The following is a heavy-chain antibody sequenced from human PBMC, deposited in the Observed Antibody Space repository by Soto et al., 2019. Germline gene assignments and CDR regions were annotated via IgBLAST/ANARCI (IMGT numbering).Heavy chain of an antibody. CDR3: ARGVGATDWFDP. Sequence: PSETLSLTCTVSGCSISSYYWSWIRQPPGKGLEWIGYIYYSGSTNYNPSLKSRVTISVDTSKNQFSLKLSSVTAADTAVYYCARGVGATDWFDPWGQGTLVTVSS. D-gene: IGHD1-26*01. CDR2: IYYSGST. V-gene: IGHV4-59*01. J-gene: IGHJ5*02. CDR1: GCSISSYY.